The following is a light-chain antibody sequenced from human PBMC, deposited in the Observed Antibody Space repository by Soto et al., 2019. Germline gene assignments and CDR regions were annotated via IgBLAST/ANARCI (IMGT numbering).Light chain of an antibody. CDR2: DVS. CDR3: SSYAGSNIVV. Sequence: QSALTQPPSASGSPGQSVTISRTGSSSDVGGYNYVSWYQQHPGKAPKLMIYDVSKRPSGVPDRFSGSKSGNTASLTVSGLQAEDEADYYCSSYAGSNIVVFGGGTKVTVL. V-gene: IGLV2-8*01. CDR1: SSDVGGYNY. J-gene: IGLJ2*01.